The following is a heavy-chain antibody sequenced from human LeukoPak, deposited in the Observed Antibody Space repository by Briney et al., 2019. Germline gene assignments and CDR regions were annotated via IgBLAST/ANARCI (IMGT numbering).Heavy chain of an antibody. CDR1: GFTFGDYA. V-gene: IGHV3-49*03. CDR2: IRSKAYGGTT. D-gene: IGHD6-13*01. J-gene: IGHJ4*02. CDR3: TRDRLSSSSWSSTFDY. Sequence: GRSLRLSCTASGFTFGDYAMSWFRQAPGKGLEWVGFIRSKAYGGTTEYAASVKGRFTISRDDSKSIAYLQMNSLKTEDTAVYYCTRDRLSSSSWSSTFDYWGQGTLVTASS.